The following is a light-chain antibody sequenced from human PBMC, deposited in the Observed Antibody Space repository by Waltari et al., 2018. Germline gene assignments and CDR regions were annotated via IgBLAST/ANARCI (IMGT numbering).Light chain of an antibody. Sequence: DIQLTQSPSSLSASVGDRVTITCRASQGLRYSLAWYQQRPGKVPILLLSAASRLQSGVPSRFSCSGSGTDYTLTIGSLQPDDFATYYCQQYYSPPYTFGQGTKLEIK. CDR2: AAS. CDR3: QQYYSPPYT. V-gene: IGKV1-NL1*01. J-gene: IGKJ2*01. CDR1: QGLRYS.